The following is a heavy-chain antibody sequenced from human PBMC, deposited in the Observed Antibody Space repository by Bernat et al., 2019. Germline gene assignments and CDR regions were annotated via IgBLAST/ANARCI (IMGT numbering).Heavy chain of an antibody. J-gene: IGHJ3*02. Sequence: QVQLVESGGGVVQPGGSLRLSCAASGFPFSNYAMHWVRQAPGKGLAWVAFIRYDGSDKYYADFVKGRFTLSRDNSKNNLYLQMNGLRAEDTAVYYCAKVYFSHAFEIWGQGTMVTVSS. V-gene: IGHV3-30*02. D-gene: IGHD2/OR15-2a*01. CDR3: AKVYFSHAFEI. CDR1: GFPFSNYA. CDR2: IRYDGSDK.